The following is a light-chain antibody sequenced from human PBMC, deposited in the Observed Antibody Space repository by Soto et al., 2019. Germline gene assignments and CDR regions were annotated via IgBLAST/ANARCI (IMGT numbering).Light chain of an antibody. J-gene: IGLJ3*02. V-gene: IGLV2-14*01. CDR1: SSDVGGSIY. Sequence: QPASVSGWPGQSITIYCTGTSSDVGGSIYVSWYQLSPGKAPKLLIYDVDRPSGVSNRFSGSKSGNTASLTISWLQAEDEADDYCNSYTSSGTVVFVGGTTLTVL. CDR2: DV. CDR3: NSYTSSGTVV.